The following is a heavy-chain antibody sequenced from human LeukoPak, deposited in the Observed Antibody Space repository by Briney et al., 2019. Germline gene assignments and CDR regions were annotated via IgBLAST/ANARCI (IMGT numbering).Heavy chain of an antibody. D-gene: IGHD3-3*01. J-gene: IGHJ5*02. CDR1: GFTFSNYG. Sequence: LSGGSLRLSCAASGFTFSNYGMHWVRQAPGKGLEWVAFIRHDGSNKYYADSVKGRFTISRDNSKNTPYLQMSSLRAEDTAVYYCARYDPSGPISSWGQGTLLTVSS. CDR2: IRHDGSNK. V-gene: IGHV3-30*02. CDR3: ARYDPSGPISS.